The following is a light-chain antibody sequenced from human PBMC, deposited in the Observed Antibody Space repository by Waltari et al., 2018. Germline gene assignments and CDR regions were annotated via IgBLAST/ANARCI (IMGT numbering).Light chain of an antibody. CDR3: QQSYNDPTT. CDR2: SAS. V-gene: IGKV1-39*01. J-gene: IGKJ1*01. Sequence: DIQMTQSPSSLSASVGDRVTIACRASPNIDNYLSWYHQTPGEAPRLLIFSASSPHSGVPSRFTGSGSETDFALTIGGLQPEDSGIYYCQQSYNDPTTFGQGTRVQV. CDR1: PNIDNY.